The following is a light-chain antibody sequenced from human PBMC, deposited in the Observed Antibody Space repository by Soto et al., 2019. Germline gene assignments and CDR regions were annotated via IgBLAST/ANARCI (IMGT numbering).Light chain of an antibody. V-gene: IGKV3-15*01. CDR2: GAS. CDR3: QQYNNWFT. CDR1: QSVSSN. Sequence: EIVMTQSPATLSVSPGERATPSCRASQSVSSNLAWYQQKPGQAPRLLIYGASTRATGIPARFSGSGSGTEFTLTISSLQAEDFALYYCQQYNNWFTFGQGTRLESK. J-gene: IGKJ5*01.